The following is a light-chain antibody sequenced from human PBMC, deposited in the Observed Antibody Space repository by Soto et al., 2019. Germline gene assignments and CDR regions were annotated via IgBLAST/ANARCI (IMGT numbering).Light chain of an antibody. J-gene: IGLJ2*01. V-gene: IGLV2-8*01. Sequence: QSALTQPPSAPGSPGQSVTISCTGSSRDVGGYNYVSWYQQHPGKAPKIMIYEVSKRPSGVPDRFSGSKSGNTASLTVSGLQAEDEADYYCSSYAGSNNLVFGGGTKLTVL. CDR2: EVS. CDR1: SRDVGGYNY. CDR3: SSYAGSNNLV.